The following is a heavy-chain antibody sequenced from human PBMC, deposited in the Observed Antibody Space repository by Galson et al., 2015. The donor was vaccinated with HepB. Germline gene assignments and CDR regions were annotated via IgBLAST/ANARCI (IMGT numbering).Heavy chain of an antibody. J-gene: IGHJ5*02. CDR3: ARAPLIAVAANWFDP. V-gene: IGHV1-18*01. Sequence: SVKVSCKASGYTFTSYGISWVRQAPGQGLEWMGWISAYNGNTNYAQKLQGRVTMTTDTSTSTAYMELRSLRSDDTAVYYCARAPLIAVAANWFDPWGQGTLVTVSS. CDR2: ISAYNGNT. D-gene: IGHD6-19*01. CDR1: GYTFTSYG.